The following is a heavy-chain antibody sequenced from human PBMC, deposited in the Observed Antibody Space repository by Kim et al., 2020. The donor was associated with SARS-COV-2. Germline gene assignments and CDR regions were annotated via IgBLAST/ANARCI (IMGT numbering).Heavy chain of an antibody. CDR2: ISYDGGNK. CDR3: ARDQYYYGSWIPDY. Sequence: GGSLRLSCTASGFTFSDYAMCWLRQAPGKGLEWVALISYDGGNKFYAESVEGRFTISRDNSKNTMYLQMNSLRPEDTAIYYCARDQYYYGSWIPDYWGQGTPVTVSS. J-gene: IGHJ4*02. D-gene: IGHD3-10*01. CDR1: GFTFSDYA. V-gene: IGHV3-30-3*01.